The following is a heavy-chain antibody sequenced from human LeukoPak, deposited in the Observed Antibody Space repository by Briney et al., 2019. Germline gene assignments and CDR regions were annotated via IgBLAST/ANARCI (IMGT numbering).Heavy chain of an antibody. CDR1: GGSFSGYY. CDR3: ARAGGTIFGVVTLRYYFDY. V-gene: IGHV4-34*01. D-gene: IGHD3-3*01. J-gene: IGHJ4*02. Sequence: SETPSLTCAVYGGSFSGYYWSWIRQPPGKGLEWIGEINHSGSTNYNPSLKSRVTISVDTSKNQFSLKLSSVTAADTAVYYCARAGGTIFGVVTLRYYFDYWGQGTLVTVSS. CDR2: INHSGST.